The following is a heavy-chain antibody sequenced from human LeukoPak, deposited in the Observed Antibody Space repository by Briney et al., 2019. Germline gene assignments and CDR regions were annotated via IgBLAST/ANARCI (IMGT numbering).Heavy chain of an antibody. V-gene: IGHV1-69*04. Sequence: GASVKVSCKASGGTFSSYTISWVRQAPGQGLEWMGRIIPILGIANYAQKFQGRVTITADKSTSTAYMELSSLRSEDTAVYYCAREGSSGSYYSYYYYMDVWGKGTTVTVSS. CDR2: IIPILGIA. CDR1: GGTFSSYT. J-gene: IGHJ6*03. CDR3: AREGSSGSYYSYYYYMDV. D-gene: IGHD1-26*01.